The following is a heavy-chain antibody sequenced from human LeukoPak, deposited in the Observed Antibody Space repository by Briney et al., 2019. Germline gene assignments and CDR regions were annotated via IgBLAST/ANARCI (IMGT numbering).Heavy chain of an antibody. CDR3: ARDIGYSYGYENANY. CDR2: ISSSSTI. CDR1: GFTFSDYY. J-gene: IGHJ4*02. Sequence: GGSLRLSCAASGFTFSDYYMNWVRQAPGKGLEWVSSISSSSTIYYADSVKGRFTISRDNAKNSLYLQMNSLRAEDTAVYYCARDIGYSYGYENANYWGQGTLVTVSS. V-gene: IGHV3-69-1*01. D-gene: IGHD5-18*01.